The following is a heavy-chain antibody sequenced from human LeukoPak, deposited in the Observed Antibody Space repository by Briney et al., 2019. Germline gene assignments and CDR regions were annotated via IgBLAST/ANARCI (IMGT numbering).Heavy chain of an antibody. J-gene: IGHJ4*02. Sequence: SETLSLTCSVSGGSLTGHYWSWIRQPPGKGLEWIGNIYYTGSPNYKPSLKSRVAISVDMSKNQFSLRLRSVTAADTAVYYCAREGTIRGDPYFDNWGQGTLVTVSS. CDR3: AREGTIRGDPYFDN. V-gene: IGHV4-59*11. D-gene: IGHD3-3*01. CDR1: GGSLTGHY. CDR2: IYYTGSP.